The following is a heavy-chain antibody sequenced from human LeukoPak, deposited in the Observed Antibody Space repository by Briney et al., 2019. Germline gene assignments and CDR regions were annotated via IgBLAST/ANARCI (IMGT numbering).Heavy chain of an antibody. V-gene: IGHV4-59*01. CDR2: IYYSGNT. CDR3: ARVRLVGYDILTGYYSFDY. D-gene: IGHD3-9*01. CDR1: GGSISSYY. Sequence: SETLSLTCTVSGGSISSYYWSWVRQPPGKGLEWIGCIYYSGNTNYNPSLKSRVTISIDTSKKQFSLKLSSVTAADTAVYYCARVRLVGYDILTGYYSFDYWGQGTLVTVSS. J-gene: IGHJ4*02.